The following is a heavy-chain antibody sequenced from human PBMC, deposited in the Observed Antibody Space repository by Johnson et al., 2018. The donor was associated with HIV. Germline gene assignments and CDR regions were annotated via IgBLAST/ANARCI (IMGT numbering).Heavy chain of an antibody. CDR3: AKAVGGYAFDI. Sequence: VQLVESGGGLVQPGGSLRLSCAASGFTFSTSWMSWVRQAPGKGLGWVANINQDGVEKYYGDSVKGRFTISRDNSKNTLYLQMNSLRVEDTAVYYCAKAVGGYAFDIWGQGTMVTVSS. CDR1: GFTFSTSW. J-gene: IGHJ3*02. V-gene: IGHV3-7*02. D-gene: IGHD1-26*01. CDR2: INQDGVEK.